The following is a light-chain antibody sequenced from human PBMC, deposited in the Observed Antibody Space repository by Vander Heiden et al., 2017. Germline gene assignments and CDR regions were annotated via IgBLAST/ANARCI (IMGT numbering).Light chain of an antibody. CDR2: WAS. Sequence: DIVMTQSPDSLAVSLGEQATINCKSSQSVLYSSTNKNYLDWYQQKPGQPPKLLIYWASNRESGVPDRFSGSGSGTDFTLTISRLQAEDVAVYYCKQADSTPITFGQGTRLEIK. CDR3: KQADSTPIT. V-gene: IGKV4-1*01. J-gene: IGKJ5*01. CDR1: QSVLYSSTNKNY.